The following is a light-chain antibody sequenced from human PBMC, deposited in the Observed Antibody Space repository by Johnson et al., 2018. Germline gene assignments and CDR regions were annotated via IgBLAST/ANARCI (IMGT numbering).Light chain of an antibody. Sequence: QSVLTQPPSVSAAPGQKVTISCSGSSSNIGNNYVPWYQQLPGTAPKLLIYENNKRPSGIPDRFSGSKSGTSASLGITGLQTGDEADYYCGTWDSSLSAVNVFGTGTKVTVL. CDR3: GTWDSSLSAVNV. CDR1: SSNIGNNY. J-gene: IGLJ1*01. CDR2: ENN. V-gene: IGLV1-51*02.